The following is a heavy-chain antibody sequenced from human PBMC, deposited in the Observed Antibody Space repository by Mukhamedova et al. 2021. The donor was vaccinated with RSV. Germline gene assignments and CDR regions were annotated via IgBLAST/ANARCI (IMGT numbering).Heavy chain of an antibody. D-gene: IGHD1-14*01. V-gene: IGHV3-9*01. CDR3: ATDLIREPNCLFAY. J-gene: IGHJ4*01. CDR2: R. Sequence: RVHGDSVKGRFTISRDNAKNSLYLQMNSLSAEDTALYYCATDLIREPNCLFAYLGPGTLVTVSS.